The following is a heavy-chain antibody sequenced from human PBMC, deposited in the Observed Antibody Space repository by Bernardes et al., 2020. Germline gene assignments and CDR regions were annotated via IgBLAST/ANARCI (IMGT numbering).Heavy chain of an antibody. CDR3: TRERPDFWSGYYTHYYGMDV. Sequence: GGSLRLSCTASGFTFGDYAMSWFRQAPGKGLEWVGFIRSKAYGGTTEYAASVKGRFTISRDDSKSIAYLQMNSLKTEDTAVYYCTRERPDFWSGYYTHYYGMDVWGQGTTVTVSS. D-gene: IGHD3-3*01. V-gene: IGHV3-49*03. J-gene: IGHJ6*02. CDR2: IRSKAYGGTT. CDR1: GFTFGDYA.